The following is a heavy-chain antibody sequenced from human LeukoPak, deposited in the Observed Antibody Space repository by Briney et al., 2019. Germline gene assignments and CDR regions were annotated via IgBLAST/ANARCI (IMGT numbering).Heavy chain of an antibody. CDR1: GYTFTGYY. J-gene: IGHJ5*02. D-gene: IGHD1/OR15-1a*01. Sequence: GSVKVSCKASGYTFTGYYMHWVRQAPGQGLEWMGWINPNSGGTNYAQKFQGRVTMTRDTSISTAYMELSRLRSDDTAVYYCARKNWNNDSWFDPWGQGTLVTVSS. CDR2: INPNSGGT. V-gene: IGHV1-2*02. CDR3: ARKNWNNDSWFDP.